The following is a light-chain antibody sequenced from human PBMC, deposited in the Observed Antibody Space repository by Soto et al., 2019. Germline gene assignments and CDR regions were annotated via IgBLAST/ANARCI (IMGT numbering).Light chain of an antibody. Sequence: QSALTQPASVSGSPGQSITISCTGTSSDVGGYNYVSWYQQHPGKAPKLMVFEVSNRPSGVSYRFSGSKSGNTASLTISGLQAEDEADYFCSSYSLSTAYLFGTGTKLIVL. CDR2: EVS. J-gene: IGLJ1*01. CDR1: SSDVGGYNY. CDR3: SSYSLSTAYL. V-gene: IGLV2-14*01.